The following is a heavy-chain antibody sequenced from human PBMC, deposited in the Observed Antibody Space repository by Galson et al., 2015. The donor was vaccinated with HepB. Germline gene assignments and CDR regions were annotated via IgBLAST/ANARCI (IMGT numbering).Heavy chain of an antibody. CDR3: ARSIGSYDYVWGSYRYKFDY. CDR1: GYTFTSYG. CDR2: ISAYNGNT. Sequence: SVKVSCKASGYTFTSYGISWVRQAPGQGLEWMGWISAYNGNTNYAQKLQGRVTMTTDTSTSTAYMELRSLRSDDTAAYYCARSIGSYDYVWGSYRYKFDYWGQGTLVTVSS. J-gene: IGHJ4*02. D-gene: IGHD3-16*02. V-gene: IGHV1-18*01.